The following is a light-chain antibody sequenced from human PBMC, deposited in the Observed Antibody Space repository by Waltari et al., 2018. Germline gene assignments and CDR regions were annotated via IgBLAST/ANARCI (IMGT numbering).Light chain of an antibody. J-gene: IGKJ4*01. CDR3: QQSYTSVSLT. Sequence: DIRLTQSPSSLSASVGDRVTNTCRASQNINNFLNWYQHRPGKAPNLLIYAASTLHTGVPSRFSGSGSGRDFTLTISSLQPEDSATYYCQQSYTSVSLTFGGGTRVQIK. CDR1: QNINNF. CDR2: AAS. V-gene: IGKV1-39*01.